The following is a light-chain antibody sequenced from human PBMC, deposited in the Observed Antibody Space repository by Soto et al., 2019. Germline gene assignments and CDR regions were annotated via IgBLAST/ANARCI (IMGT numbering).Light chain of an antibody. CDR2: EVT. CDR3: SSYTSSTTWV. Sequence: QSALTQPASVSGSPGQSITISCTGTSSDVGAYNYVSWYQQHPGKAPKLMIYEVTYRPSGVSDRFSGSRSGNTASLTISGLQAEVESDYYCSSYTSSTTWVFGGGTKVTVL. V-gene: IGLV2-14*01. J-gene: IGLJ3*02. CDR1: SSDVGAYNY.